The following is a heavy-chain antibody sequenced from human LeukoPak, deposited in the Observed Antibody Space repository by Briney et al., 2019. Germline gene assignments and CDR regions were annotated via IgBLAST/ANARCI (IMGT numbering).Heavy chain of an antibody. CDR3: AKSPPRFYYYYYMDV. Sequence: PGGSLRLSCAASGFTFSSYAMSWVRQAPGKGLEWVSAISGSGGSTYYADSVKGRFTISRDNSKNTLYLQMNSPRAEDTAVYYCAKSPPRFYYYYYMDVWGKGTTVTVSS. CDR2: ISGSGGST. V-gene: IGHV3-23*01. CDR1: GFTFSSYA. J-gene: IGHJ6*03.